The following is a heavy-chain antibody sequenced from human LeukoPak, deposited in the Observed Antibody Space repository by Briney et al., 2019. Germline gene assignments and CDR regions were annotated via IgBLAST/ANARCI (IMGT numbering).Heavy chain of an antibody. Sequence: SETLSLTCTVSGGSISSYYWSWIRQPPGKELEWIGYMYYSGSTNNNPSLKSRVTISVDTSKNQFSLKLSSVTAADTAVYYCARGSNWYYFDYWGQGTLVTVSS. D-gene: IGHD6-13*01. CDR2: MYYSGST. V-gene: IGHV4-59*01. J-gene: IGHJ4*02. CDR1: GGSISSYY. CDR3: ARGSNWYYFDY.